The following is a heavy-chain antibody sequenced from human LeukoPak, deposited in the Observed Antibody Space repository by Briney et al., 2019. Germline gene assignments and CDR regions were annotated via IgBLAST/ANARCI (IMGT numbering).Heavy chain of an antibody. CDR1: GYTFTSYY. V-gene: IGHV1-46*01. D-gene: IGHD3-10*01. CDR2: INPSGGST. CDR3: ARDYYGSGRLTTTDYYYYGMDV. J-gene: IGHJ6*02. Sequence: ASVKVSCKASGYTFTSYYMHWVRQAPGQGLEWMGIINPSGGSTSYAQKFQGRVTITRDTSTSTVYMELSSLRSEDTDVYYCARDYYGSGRLTTTDYYYYGMDVWGQGTTVTVSS.